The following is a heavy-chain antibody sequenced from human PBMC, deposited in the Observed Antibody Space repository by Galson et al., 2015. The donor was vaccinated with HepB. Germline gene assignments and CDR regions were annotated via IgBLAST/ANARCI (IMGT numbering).Heavy chain of an antibody. D-gene: IGHD3-3*01. Sequence: SVKVSCKASGYAFSNYYLHWVRQAPGQGLYWMGIINPSDGSTSYARQFQGRVTVTRDTSTSTVYMELSSLRSDDTAMYYCARAMGGDSAPFFEDFWGQGTLVTVSS. CDR2: INPSDGST. V-gene: IGHV1-46*01. CDR3: ARAMGGDSAPFFEDF. J-gene: IGHJ4*02. CDR1: GYAFSNYY.